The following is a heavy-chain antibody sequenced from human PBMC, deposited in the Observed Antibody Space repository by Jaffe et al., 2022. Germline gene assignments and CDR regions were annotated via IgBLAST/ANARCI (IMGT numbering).Heavy chain of an antibody. CDR2: INHSGST. V-gene: IGHV4-34*01. J-gene: IGHJ4*02. CDR1: GGSFSGYY. D-gene: IGHD4-17*01. Sequence: QVQLQQWGAGLLKPSETLSLTCAVYGGSFSGYYWSWIRQPPGKGLEWIGEINHSGSTNYNPSLKSRVTISVDTSKNQFSLKLSSVTAADTAVYYCARGPSRYGDSHTWRPDYWGQGTLVTVSS. CDR3: ARGPSRYGDSHTWRPDY.